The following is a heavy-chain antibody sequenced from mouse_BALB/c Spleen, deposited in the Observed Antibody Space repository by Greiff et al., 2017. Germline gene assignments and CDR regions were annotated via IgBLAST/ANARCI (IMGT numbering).Heavy chain of an antibody. Sequence: VQLQQSGPELVKPGASVRISCKASGYTFTSYYIHWVKQRPGQGLEWIGWIYPGNVNTKYNEKFKGKATLTADKSSSTAYMQLSSLTSEDSAVYFCAREGSYDYFDYWGQGTTLTVSS. CDR2: IYPGNVNT. D-gene: IGHD2-3*01. V-gene: IGHV1S56*01. J-gene: IGHJ2*01. CDR1: GYTFTSYY. CDR3: AREGSYDYFDY.